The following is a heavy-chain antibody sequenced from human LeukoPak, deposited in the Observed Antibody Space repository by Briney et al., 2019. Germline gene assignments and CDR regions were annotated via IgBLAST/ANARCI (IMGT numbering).Heavy chain of an antibody. J-gene: IGHJ4*02. D-gene: IGHD4-23*01. CDR2: INHRGIT. CDR1: GGSFFGYH. V-gene: IGHV4-34*01. CDR3: ARDPTTVITTPYYFDD. Sequence: SETLSLTCAVSGGSFFGYHWNWVRQVPGKGLEWIGEINHRGITNYNPSLKSRVTISVDTSKNQFSLRLRSVTATDTAVYYCARDPTTVITTPYYFDDWGQGTLVTVSS.